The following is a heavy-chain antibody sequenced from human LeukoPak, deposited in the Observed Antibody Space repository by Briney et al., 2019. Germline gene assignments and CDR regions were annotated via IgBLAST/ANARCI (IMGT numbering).Heavy chain of an antibody. D-gene: IGHD1-14*01. Sequence: GESLKISCKASGHSFTTYWIGWVRQVPGKGLEWMGVIYPGDSDTRYSPSFQGQVAISVDESISTAYLQWTSLKASDTATYYCARQENHPGNGAFDYWGQGTLVTVSS. CDR3: ARQENHPGNGAFDY. V-gene: IGHV5-51*01. CDR2: IYPGDSDT. CDR1: GHSFTTYW. J-gene: IGHJ4*02.